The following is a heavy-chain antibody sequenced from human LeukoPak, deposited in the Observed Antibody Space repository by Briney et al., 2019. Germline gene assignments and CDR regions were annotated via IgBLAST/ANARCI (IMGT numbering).Heavy chain of an antibody. CDR3: ARGWLAETTVVTPYNY. Sequence: SVKVSCKASGGSFSSYAINWVRQAPGQGLEWMGGIIPIFGTANYAQKFQDRVTITAVESMSTVYMELSSPRSEDTAVYYCARGWLAETTVVTPYNYWGQGTLVTVSS. V-gene: IGHV1-69*13. CDR1: GGSFSSYA. D-gene: IGHD4-23*01. J-gene: IGHJ4*02. CDR2: IIPIFGTA.